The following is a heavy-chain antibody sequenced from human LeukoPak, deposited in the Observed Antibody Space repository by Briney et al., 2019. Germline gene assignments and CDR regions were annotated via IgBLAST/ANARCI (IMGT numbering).Heavy chain of an antibody. CDR1: GGSISSSSYY. Sequence: PSETLSLTCTVSGGSISSSSYYWGWIRQPPGKGLEWIGSIYYSGSTYYNPSLKSRVTISVDTSKNQFSLKLSSVTAADTAVYYCARHPMVRGVINHYFDYWGQGTLVTVSS. CDR3: ARHPMVRGVINHYFDY. CDR2: IYYSGST. D-gene: IGHD3-10*01. J-gene: IGHJ4*02. V-gene: IGHV4-39*01.